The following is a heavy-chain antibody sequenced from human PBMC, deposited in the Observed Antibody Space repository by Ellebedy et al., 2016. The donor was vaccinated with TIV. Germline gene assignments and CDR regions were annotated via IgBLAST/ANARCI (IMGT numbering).Heavy chain of an antibody. D-gene: IGHD1-26*01. CDR3: ARNIVGATGFDY. Sequence: ASVKVSCKASGYTFTSYGISGVRQAPGQGLEWMGWISAYNGNTNYAQKLQGRVTMTTDTSTSTAYMERRRLRSDDTAVYYCARNIVGATGFDYWGQGTLVTVSS. CDR2: ISAYNGNT. CDR1: GYTFTSYG. V-gene: IGHV1-18*01. J-gene: IGHJ4*02.